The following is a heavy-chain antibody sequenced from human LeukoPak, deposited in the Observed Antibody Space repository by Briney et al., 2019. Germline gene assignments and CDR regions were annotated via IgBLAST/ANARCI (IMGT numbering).Heavy chain of an antibody. CDR3: ARELWFLDN. D-gene: IGHD3-10*01. CDR2: IYSGGST. CDR1: GFTVSSNF. V-gene: IGHV3-66*01. Sequence: GGSLRLSCAASGFTVSSNFMSWVRQAPGKGLEWVSVIYSGGSTYYSDSVKGRFTISRDNGKNTLYLQMNSLTAGDTAVYYCARELWFLDNWGQGTLVTVSS. J-gene: IGHJ4*02.